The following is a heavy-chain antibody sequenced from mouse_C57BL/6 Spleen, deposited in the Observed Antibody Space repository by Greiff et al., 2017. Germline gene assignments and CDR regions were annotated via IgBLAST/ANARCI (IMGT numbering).Heavy chain of an antibody. CDR2: IDPENGDT. CDR3: TTTYYYAMDY. Sequence: EVKLQESGAELVRPGASVKLSCTASGFNIKDDYMHWVKQRPEQGLEWIGWIDPENGDTEYASKFQGKATITADTSSNTAYLQLSSLTSEDTAVYYCTTTYYYAMDYWGQGTSVTVSS. CDR1: GFNIKDDY. J-gene: IGHJ4*01. V-gene: IGHV14-4*01.